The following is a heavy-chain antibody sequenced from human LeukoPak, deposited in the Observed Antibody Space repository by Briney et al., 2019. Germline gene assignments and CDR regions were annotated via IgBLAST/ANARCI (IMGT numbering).Heavy chain of an antibody. CDR1: GFTFSSYS. CDR2: ISSSSSYI. V-gene: IGHV3-21*01. D-gene: IGHD5-18*01. J-gene: IGHJ4*02. CDR3: ARDTPRIQLWLPDYFDY. Sequence: PGGSLRLSCAASGFTFSSYSMNWVRQAPGKGLEWVSSISSSSSYIYYADSVKGRFTISRDNAKNSLYLQMNSLRAEDTAVYYCARDTPRIQLWLPDYFDYWGQGTLVTVSS.